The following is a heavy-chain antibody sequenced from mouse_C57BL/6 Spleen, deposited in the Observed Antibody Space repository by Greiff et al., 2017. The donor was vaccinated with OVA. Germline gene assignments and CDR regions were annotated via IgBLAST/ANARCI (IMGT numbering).Heavy chain of an antibody. J-gene: IGHJ2*01. Sequence: QVQLQQSGAELVKPGASVKLSCKASGYTFTEYTIHWVKQRSGQGLEWIGWFYPGSGSIKYNEKFKDKATLTADKSSSTVYMELSRLTSEDSAVYFCARHEDRLNYYGSSQYYFDYWGQGTTLTVSS. V-gene: IGHV1-62-2*01. CDR1: GYTFTEYT. CDR2: FYPGSGSI. CDR3: ARHEDRLNYYGSSQYYFDY. D-gene: IGHD1-1*01.